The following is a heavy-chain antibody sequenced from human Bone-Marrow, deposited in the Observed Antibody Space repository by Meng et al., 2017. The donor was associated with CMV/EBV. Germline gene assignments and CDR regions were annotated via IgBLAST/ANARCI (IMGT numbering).Heavy chain of an antibody. CDR1: GFTFSSYS. D-gene: IGHD2-8*01. CDR3: ARDPDCTNGVCYYDS. V-gene: IGHV3-21*06. Sequence: GESLKISCAASGFTFSSYSINWVRQAPGKGLEWVSSISSSSSYIYYADSVKGRFTISRDNAKNLLYLQMNSLRAEDTAVYYCARDPDCTNGVCYYDSWGQGTLVTVSS. CDR2: ISSSSSYI. J-gene: IGHJ4*02.